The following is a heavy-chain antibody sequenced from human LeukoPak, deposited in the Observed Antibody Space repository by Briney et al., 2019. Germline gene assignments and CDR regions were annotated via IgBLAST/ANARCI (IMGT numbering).Heavy chain of an antibody. CDR2: IYYIGST. CDR1: GGSISSYY. D-gene: IGHD5-24*01. J-gene: IGHJ4*02. V-gene: IGHV4-59*01. Sequence: SETLSLTCTVSGGSISSYYWSWVRQPPGKGLEWIGYIYYIGSTTYNPSLKSRVIISVDTSKNQFSLKLSSVTAADTAVYYCARGHGYNWDYWGQGTLVTVSS. CDR3: ARGHGYNWDY.